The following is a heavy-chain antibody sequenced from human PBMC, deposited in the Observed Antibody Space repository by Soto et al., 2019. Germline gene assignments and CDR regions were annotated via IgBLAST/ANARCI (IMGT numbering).Heavy chain of an antibody. CDR1: GYPFTNYA. V-gene: IGHV1-3*01. D-gene: IGHD3-10*01. CDR3: ARGSLELIWFGELGY. J-gene: IGHJ4*02. Sequence: QVQLVQSGAEVKKPGASVKVSCKASGYPFTNYAMHWVRQAPGQRLEWMGSINAGNGNTKYSQKFQGRVTITRDTSASTAYMELSSLRSEDTAVYYSARGSLELIWFGELGYWGQGTLVTVSS. CDR2: INAGNGNT.